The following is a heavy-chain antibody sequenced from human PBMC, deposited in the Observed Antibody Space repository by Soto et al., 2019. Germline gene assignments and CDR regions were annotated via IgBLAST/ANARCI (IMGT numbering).Heavy chain of an antibody. CDR1: GFTFSSCA. D-gene: IGHD6-13*01. V-gene: IGHV3-30-3*01. Sequence: GGSLRLSCAASGFTFSSCAMHWVRQAPGKGLEWVALISYDGSNKYYADSVKGRFTISRDNSKNTLYLQMNSLRAEDTAVYYCARDTTYSSCPTDYWGQGTLVTVAS. J-gene: IGHJ4*02. CDR2: ISYDGSNK. CDR3: ARDTTYSSCPTDY.